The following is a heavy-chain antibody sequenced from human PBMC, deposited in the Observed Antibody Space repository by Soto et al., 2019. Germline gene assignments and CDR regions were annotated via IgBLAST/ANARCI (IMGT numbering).Heavy chain of an antibody. J-gene: IGHJ6*03. Sequence: SETLSLTCTVSGGSISSGGYYWSWVRQHPGKGLEWIGYIYYSGSTYYNPSLKSRVTISVDTSKNQFSLKLSSVTAADTAVYYCARTAQNVTIAAAGGYYYYYMDVWGKGTTVTVSS. D-gene: IGHD6-13*01. CDR2: IYYSGST. CDR1: GGSISSGGYY. CDR3: ARTAQNVTIAAAGGYYYYYMDV. V-gene: IGHV4-31*03.